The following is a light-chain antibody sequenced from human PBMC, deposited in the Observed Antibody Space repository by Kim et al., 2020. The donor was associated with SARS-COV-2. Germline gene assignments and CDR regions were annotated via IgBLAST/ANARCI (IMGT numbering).Light chain of an antibody. Sequence: GSSVKLTCSLSSGQGSYINARHKQQQGKAARYLIKVDGRGDYRRGSAVPDRFAGASGGADRYLTISNLQSEDEADYYCETWDSETVFGGGTQLTVL. J-gene: IGLJ3*02. CDR2: VDGRGDY. V-gene: IGLV4-60*03. CDR3: ETWDSETV. CDR1: SGQGSYI.